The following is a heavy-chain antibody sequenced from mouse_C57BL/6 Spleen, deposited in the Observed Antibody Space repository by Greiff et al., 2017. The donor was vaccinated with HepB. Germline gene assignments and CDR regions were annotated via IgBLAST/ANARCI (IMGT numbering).Heavy chain of an antibody. Sequence: QVQLQQSGAELVMPGASVKLSCKASGYTFTSYWMHWVKQRPGQGLEWIGEIDPSDSYTNYNQKFKGKSTLTVDKSSSTSYMQLSSLTSEESAVYYCARKELYGNYFDYWGQGTTLTVSS. J-gene: IGHJ2*01. CDR1: GYTFTSYW. CDR3: ARKELYGNYFDY. V-gene: IGHV1-69*01. CDR2: IDPSDSYT. D-gene: IGHD2-1*01.